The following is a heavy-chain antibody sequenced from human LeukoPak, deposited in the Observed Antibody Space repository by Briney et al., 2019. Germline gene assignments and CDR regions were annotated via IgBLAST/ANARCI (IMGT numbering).Heavy chain of an antibody. CDR3: AEYYYDRSGYYIRAPWYFQH. J-gene: IGHJ1*01. CDR2: ISGSGGST. D-gene: IGHD3-22*01. Sequence: PGGSLRLSCAASGFTFSSYAMSWVRQAPGKGLEWVSAISGSGGSTYYADSVKGRFTISRDNSKNTLYLQMNSLRAEDTALYYCAEYYYDRSGYYIRAPWYFQHWGQGTLVTVSS. V-gene: IGHV3-23*01. CDR1: GFTFSSYA.